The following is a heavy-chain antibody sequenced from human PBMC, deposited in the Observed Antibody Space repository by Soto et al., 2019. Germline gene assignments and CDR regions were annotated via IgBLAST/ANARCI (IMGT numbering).Heavy chain of an antibody. CDR2: IYYSGST. Sequence: SETLSVSWTGSAGFTSSSRYYWGRLRQHPGMGVEWIGSIYYSGSTYYNTSLKSRVTISVDTSKNQFSLKLSSVTAADTAVYYCVSLWDYGGNSCFGDAFDIWVQGTMVT. J-gene: IGHJ3*02. CDR3: VSLWDYGGNSCFGDAFDI. D-gene: IGHD4-17*01. V-gene: IGHV4-39*01. CDR1: AGFTSSSRYY.